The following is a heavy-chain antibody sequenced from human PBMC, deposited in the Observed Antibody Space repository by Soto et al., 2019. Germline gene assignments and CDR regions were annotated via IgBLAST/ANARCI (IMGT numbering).Heavy chain of an antibody. D-gene: IGHD6-19*01. Sequence: QVRLQEAGPGLVKPSETLSLTCTVSGGSIRGHYWSWIRQPPGKGLEWIGYVFNNGGSTTYNTSLNGRVTISADMSKNQFSRKLYSAAAADTAIYYCARAVAGSLDYWGQGALVTVS. V-gene: IGHV4-59*11. CDR1: GGSIRGHY. CDR2: VFNNGGST. CDR3: ARAVAGSLDY. J-gene: IGHJ4*02.